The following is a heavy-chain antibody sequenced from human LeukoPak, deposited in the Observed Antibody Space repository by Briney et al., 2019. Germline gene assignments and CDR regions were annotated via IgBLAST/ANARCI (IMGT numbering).Heavy chain of an antibody. V-gene: IGHV4-59*01. CDR2: IYYSGST. CDR1: GGSISSYY. J-gene: IGHJ4*02. Sequence: SETLSLTCTVSGGSISSYYWSWIRQPPGKGLEWIGYIYYSGSTNYNPSLKSRVTISVDTSKNQFSLKLSSVTAADTAVYYCARISTSAPYFDYWGQGTLVTVSS. CDR3: ARISTSAPYFDY. D-gene: IGHD6-6*01.